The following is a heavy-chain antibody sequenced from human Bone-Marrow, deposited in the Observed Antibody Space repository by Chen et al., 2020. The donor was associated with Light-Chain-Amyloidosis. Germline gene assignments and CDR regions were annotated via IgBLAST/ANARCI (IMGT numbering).Heavy chain of an antibody. V-gene: IGHV4-34*01. J-gene: IGHJ4*02. CDR2: INHSGST. D-gene: IGHD3-3*01. CDR3: ARGPSRITIFGVVITRGYFDY. Sequence: QVQLQQWGAGLLKPSETLSLTCAVYGGSFSGYYWSLIRQPPGKGLEWIGEINHSGSTNYNPSLKSRVTISVDTSKNQFSLKLSSVTAADTAVYYCARGPSRITIFGVVITRGYFDYWGQGTLVTVSS. CDR1: GGSFSGYY.